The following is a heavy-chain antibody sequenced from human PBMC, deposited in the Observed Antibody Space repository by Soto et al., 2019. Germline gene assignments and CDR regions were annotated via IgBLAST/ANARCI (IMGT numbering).Heavy chain of an antibody. CDR2: ISSSSSYI. Sequence: GGSLRLSCAASGFTFSSYSMNWVRQAPGKGLEWVSSISSSSSYIYYADSVKGRFTISRDNAKNSLYLQMNSLRAEDTAVYYCTRDASRDSSARGWFDPWGPGTLVTVSS. CDR3: TRDASRDSSARGWFDP. V-gene: IGHV3-21*01. CDR1: GFTFSSYS. D-gene: IGHD6-13*01. J-gene: IGHJ5*02.